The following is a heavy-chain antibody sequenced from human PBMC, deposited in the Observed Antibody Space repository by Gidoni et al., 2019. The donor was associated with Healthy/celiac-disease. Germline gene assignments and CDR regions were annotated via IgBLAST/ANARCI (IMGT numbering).Heavy chain of an antibody. D-gene: IGHD3-3*01. J-gene: IGHJ4*02. CDR3: ARDPEAFWSGYYSFYDY. V-gene: IGHV3-30-3*01. CDR2: ISYDGSNK. CDR1: GFTFRSYA. Sequence: QVQLVESGGGVVQPGRSLRLSCAASGFTFRSYAMHWVRQAPGTGLEWVAVISYDGSNKYYADSVKGRFTISRDNSKNTLYLQMNSLRAEDTAVYYCARDPEAFWSGYYSFYDYWGQGTLVTVSS.